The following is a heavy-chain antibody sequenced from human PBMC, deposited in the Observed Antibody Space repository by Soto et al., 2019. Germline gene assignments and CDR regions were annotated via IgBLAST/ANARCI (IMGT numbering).Heavy chain of an antibody. D-gene: IGHD2-2*01. CDR2: IYFIGNT. CDR3: ARLGGYCSNTGCYGCYVMAV. CDR1: CGSISRGNYY. J-gene: IGHJ6*02. Sequence: PETRSLTCSGSCGSISRGNYYWCCIRQPPGKGLEWIGSIYFIGNTYYNPSLKSRVTMSVDTSKNQLSLKLSTVNAADKAVYYCARLGGYCSNTGCYGCYVMAVWG. V-gene: IGHV4-39*01.